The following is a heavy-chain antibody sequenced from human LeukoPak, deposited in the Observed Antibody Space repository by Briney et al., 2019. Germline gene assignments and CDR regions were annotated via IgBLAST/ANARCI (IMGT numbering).Heavy chain of an antibody. CDR1: GFTLSSYW. CDR2: INSDGSFT. J-gene: IGHJ5*02. Sequence: GGSLRLSCAASGFTLSSYWMYWVRQAPGKGLAWVSHINSDGSFTPYADSVKGRFTISRDNAKNTLYLQMNSLRDEDTAVYYCVRGGSSWLGPWGQGSLVTVSS. CDR3: VRGGSSWLGP. D-gene: IGHD6-13*01. V-gene: IGHV3-74*01.